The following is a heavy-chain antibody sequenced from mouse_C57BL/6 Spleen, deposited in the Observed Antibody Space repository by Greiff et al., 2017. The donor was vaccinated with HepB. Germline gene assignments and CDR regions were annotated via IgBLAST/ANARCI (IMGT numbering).Heavy chain of an antibody. D-gene: IGHD4-1*01. CDR2: IYPGDGDT. J-gene: IGHJ4*01. CDR1: GYAFSSYW. CDR3: ARDWVPYAMDY. Sequence: QVQLQQSGAELVKPGASVKISCKASGYAFSSYWMNWVKQRPGKGLEWIGLIYPGDGDTNYNGKFKGKATLTADKSSSTAYMQLSSLTSEDSAVYFCARDWVPYAMDYWGQGTSVTVSS. V-gene: IGHV1-80*01.